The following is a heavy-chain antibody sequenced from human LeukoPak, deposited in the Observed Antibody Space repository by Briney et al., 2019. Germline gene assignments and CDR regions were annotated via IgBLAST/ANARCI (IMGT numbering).Heavy chain of an antibody. CDR1: GGSVSGHY. V-gene: IGHV4-59*02. CDR2: ISDTGST. Sequence: SETLSLTCVVSGGSVSGHYWGWIRQPPGKGLEYIGYISDTGSTNYNPSLRSRLTISVDTSRNQFSLKLNSVTAADTAVYDCARLRRGSSWYYFDYWGQGTLVTVSS. D-gene: IGHD6-13*01. CDR3: ARLRRGSSWYYFDY. J-gene: IGHJ4*02.